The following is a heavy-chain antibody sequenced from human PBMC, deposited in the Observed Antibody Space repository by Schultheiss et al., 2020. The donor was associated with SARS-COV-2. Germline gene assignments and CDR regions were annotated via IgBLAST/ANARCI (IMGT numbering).Heavy chain of an antibody. J-gene: IGHJ4*02. V-gene: IGHV1-69*04. CDR3: AAGRPPKY. Sequence: SVKVSCKASGGTFSSYAISWVRQAPGQGLEWMGRIIPILGIANYAQKFQGRVTITRDMSTSTAYMELSSLRSEDTAVYYCAAGRPPKYWGQGTLVTVSS. CDR2: IIPILGIA. CDR1: GGTFSSYA.